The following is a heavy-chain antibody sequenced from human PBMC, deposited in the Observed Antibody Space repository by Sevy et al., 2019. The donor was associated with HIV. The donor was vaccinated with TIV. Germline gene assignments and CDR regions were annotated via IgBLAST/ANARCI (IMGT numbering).Heavy chain of an antibody. D-gene: IGHD2-2*02. V-gene: IGHV1-69*13. CDR1: GGTFSSYA. CDR3: ARDAPGYCSSTSCYTRLSLYNWFDP. J-gene: IGHJ5*02. CDR2: IIPIFGTA. Sequence: ASVKVSCKASGGTFSSYAISWVRQAPGQGLEWMGGIIPIFGTANYAQKFQGRVTITADESTSTAYMGLSSLRSEDTAVYYCARDAPGYCSSTSCYTRLSLYNWFDPWGQGTLVTVSS.